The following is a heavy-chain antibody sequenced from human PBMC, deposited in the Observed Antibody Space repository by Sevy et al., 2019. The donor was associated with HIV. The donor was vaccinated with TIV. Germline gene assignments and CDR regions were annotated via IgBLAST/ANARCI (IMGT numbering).Heavy chain of an antibody. V-gene: IGHV3-30*18. Sequence: GGSLRLSCAASGFTFSSYGMHWVRQAPGKGLEWVAVISYDGSNKYYADSVKGRFTISRDKSKNTRYLQMNSLRAEDTAVYYCAKDRVRGGASYGMDVWGQGTTVTVSS. D-gene: IGHD3-10*01. CDR3: AKDRVRGGASYGMDV. CDR1: GFTFSSYG. CDR2: ISYDGSNK. J-gene: IGHJ6*02.